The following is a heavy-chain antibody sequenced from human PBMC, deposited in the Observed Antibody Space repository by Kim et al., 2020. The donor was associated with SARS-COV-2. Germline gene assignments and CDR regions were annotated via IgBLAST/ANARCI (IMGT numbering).Heavy chain of an antibody. CDR3: ATDAFDL. CDR1: GFTFSNYA. CDR2: IWYDGSNK. J-gene: IGHJ3*01. Sequence: GGSLRLSCEAFGFTFSNYAIHWVRQAPGKGLEWVAVIWYDGSNKYYPDSVKGRFTISRDNSKNTLYLQMNSLRAEDTAVYYCATDAFDLWGQGTMVNVSS. V-gene: IGHV3-33*01.